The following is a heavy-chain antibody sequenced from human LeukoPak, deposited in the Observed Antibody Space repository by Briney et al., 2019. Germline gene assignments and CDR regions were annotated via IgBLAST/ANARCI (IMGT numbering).Heavy chain of an antibody. V-gene: IGHV4-4*07. D-gene: IGHD2-15*01. Sequence: ETLSLTXTXSGVSVSNYYWAWVRQPAGKGPEWIGRIYSSGITNYNPSLRSRVSLSLDTSKNQFSLKLNSVTAADTAVYYCATEGPLIWRPPHFESWGQGTLVIVSS. CDR3: ATEGPLIWRPPHFES. CDR2: IYSSGIT. J-gene: IGHJ4*02. CDR1: GVSVSNYY.